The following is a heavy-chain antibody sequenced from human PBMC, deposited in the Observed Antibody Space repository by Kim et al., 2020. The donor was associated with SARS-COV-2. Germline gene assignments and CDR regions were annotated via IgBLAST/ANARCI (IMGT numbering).Heavy chain of an antibody. CDR3: ASGWFYYYDSSGYRD. J-gene: IGHJ4*02. D-gene: IGHD3-22*01. Sequence: GGSLRLSCAASGFTFSSNYMSWVRQAPGKGLEWVAVIYSGGSTYYADSVKGRCTTSRDNTKNTLYLHMNSLRAEDTAVYYCASGWFYYYDSSGYRDWGQGTLVTVSS. CDR1: GFTFSSNY. V-gene: IGHV3-66*02. CDR2: IYSGGST.